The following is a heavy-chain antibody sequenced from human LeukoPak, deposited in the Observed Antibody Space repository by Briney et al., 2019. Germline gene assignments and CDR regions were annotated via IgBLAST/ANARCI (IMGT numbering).Heavy chain of an antibody. CDR3: TRARRGYSYVVDY. CDR1: GFTVTSNF. V-gene: IGHV3-53*01. Sequence: GGSLRLSCAVSGFTVTSNFMSWVRQAPGKGLEWVSIIHSDGSTYYPDSVKGRFTISRDISMNTLYLQMNSLRVEDTAIYYCTRARRGYSYVVDYWGQGTLVTVSS. J-gene: IGHJ4*02. CDR2: IHSDGST. D-gene: IGHD5-18*01.